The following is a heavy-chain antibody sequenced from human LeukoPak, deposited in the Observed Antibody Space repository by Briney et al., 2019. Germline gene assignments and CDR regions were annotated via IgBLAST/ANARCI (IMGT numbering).Heavy chain of an antibody. CDR2: IYYSGST. D-gene: IGHD3-10*01. Sequence: SETLSLTCTVSGGSISSSTYYWGWIRQTPGTGLEWIGSIYYSGSTYYNPSLKSRVTISVYTSKNLFSLKLSSVTAADTAVYYCARRRRVSYYGSGSYFDYWGQGTLVTVSS. J-gene: IGHJ4*02. V-gene: IGHV4-39*01. CDR3: ARRRRVSYYGSGSYFDY. CDR1: GGSISSSTYY.